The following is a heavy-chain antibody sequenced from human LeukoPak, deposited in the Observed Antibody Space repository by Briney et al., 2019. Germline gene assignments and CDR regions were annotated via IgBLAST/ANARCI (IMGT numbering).Heavy chain of an antibody. CDR2: IYYSGST. Sequence: PSETLSLTCTVSGGSISSYYWSWIRQPPGKGLEWIGYIYYSGSTNYNPSLKSRVTISVDTSKNQFSLKLSSVTAADTAVYYCAREHDYYDSSGFDYWGQGTLVTVSS. V-gene: IGHV4-59*12. D-gene: IGHD3-22*01. J-gene: IGHJ4*02. CDR3: AREHDYYDSSGFDY. CDR1: GGSISSYY.